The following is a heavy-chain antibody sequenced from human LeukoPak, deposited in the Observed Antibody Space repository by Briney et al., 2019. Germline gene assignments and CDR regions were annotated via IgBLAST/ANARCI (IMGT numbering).Heavy chain of an antibody. CDR3: AKKMGTIRGFDY. J-gene: IGHJ4*02. Sequence: AGSLTLSCAASGFTFSNYTISWVRMAPAKGLERFLGISDGGVSPYTADSVMGRFTVSRDNSKNTLFLQMNSLRAEDTAVYYCAKKMGTIRGFDYWGQGTLVTVSS. V-gene: IGHV3-23*01. CDR2: ISDGGVSP. D-gene: IGHD5-24*01. CDR1: GFTFSNYT.